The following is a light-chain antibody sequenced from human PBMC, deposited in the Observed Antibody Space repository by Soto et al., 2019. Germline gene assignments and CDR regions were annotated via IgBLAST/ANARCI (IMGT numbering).Light chain of an antibody. J-gene: IGKJ2*03. CDR1: QSVTSNY. CDR3: HQYGYGRDS. CDR2: SAA. Sequence: EIVLTQSPGTLSLSPGEGATLSCRASQSVTSNYLAWYQHKPGQAPRLLLYSAASRAAGLPDRFSGSGTGTDFTLTISRLEPEDFAVYYCHQYGYGRDSFGQGTKLEIK. V-gene: IGKV3-20*01.